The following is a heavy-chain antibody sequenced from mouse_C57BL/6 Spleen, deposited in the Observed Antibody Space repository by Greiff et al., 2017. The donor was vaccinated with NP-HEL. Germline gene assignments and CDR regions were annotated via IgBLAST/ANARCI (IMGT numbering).Heavy chain of an antibody. Sequence: EVMLVESGGGLVKPGGSLKLSCAASGFTFSDYGMHWVRQAPEKGLEWVAYISSGSSTIYYADTVKGRFTISRDNAKNTLFLQMTSLRSEDTAMYYCARPYDGYYRAWFAYWGQGTLVTVSA. CDR3: ARPYDGYYRAWFAY. D-gene: IGHD2-3*01. CDR2: ISSGSSTI. CDR1: GFTFSDYG. J-gene: IGHJ3*01. V-gene: IGHV5-17*01.